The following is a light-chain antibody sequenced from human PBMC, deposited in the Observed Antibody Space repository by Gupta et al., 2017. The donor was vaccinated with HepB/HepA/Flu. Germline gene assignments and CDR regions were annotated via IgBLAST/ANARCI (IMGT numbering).Light chain of an antibody. V-gene: IGKV3-20*01. CDR2: GAS. Sequence: EIVLTQSPGTLSLSPGERVTLSCRASQSVSSNYLAWYQHKPGQAPRVLIYGASSRATGIPDRFSGSGSGTDFTLSISRLEPEDVAVYYCQQYGTTPYTFGQGTKLEIK. CDR1: QSVSSNY. CDR3: QQYGTTPYT. J-gene: IGKJ2*01.